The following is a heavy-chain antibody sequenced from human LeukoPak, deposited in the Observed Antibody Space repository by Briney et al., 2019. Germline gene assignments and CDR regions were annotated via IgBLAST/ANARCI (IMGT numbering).Heavy chain of an antibody. CDR3: ARGTCSGDCSNLPRLTRHFDY. CDR2: IYTSGST. J-gene: IGHJ4*02. Sequence: SETLSLTCTVSGGSIGSYYWSWIRQSAGKGLEWIGRIYTSGSTNYNPSLKSRVTMSVDTSKNQFSLKLSSVTAADTAVYYCARGTCSGDCSNLPRLTRHFDYWGQETMVTVSS. CDR1: GGSIGSYY. D-gene: IGHD2-21*02. V-gene: IGHV4-4*07.